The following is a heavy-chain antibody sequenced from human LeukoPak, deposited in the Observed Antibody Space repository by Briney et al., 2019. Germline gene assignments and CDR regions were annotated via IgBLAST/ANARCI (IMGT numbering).Heavy chain of an antibody. D-gene: IGHD5-18*01. V-gene: IGHV3-21*01. J-gene: IGHJ4*02. Sequence: PGGSLRLSRAASGFTFSSYSMNWVRQAPGKGLEWVSSISSSSSYIYYADSVKGRFTISRDNAKNSLYLQMNSLRAEDTAVYYCARDLDVDTAMVNVDYWGQGTLVTVSS. CDR3: ARDLDVDTAMVNVDY. CDR1: GFTFSSYS. CDR2: ISSSSSYI.